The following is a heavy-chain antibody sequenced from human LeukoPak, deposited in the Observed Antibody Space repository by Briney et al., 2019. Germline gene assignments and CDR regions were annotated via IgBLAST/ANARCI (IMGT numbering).Heavy chain of an antibody. CDR3: ARRLEVDP. V-gene: IGHV4-39*01. Sequence: PSETLSLTCTVSGGSISSSSYYWGWIRQPPGKGLEWIGSIYYSGSTYYNPSLKSRVTISVDTSKNQFSLKLSSVTAADTAVYYCARRLEVDPWGQGTLVTVSS. CDR1: GGSISSSSYY. J-gene: IGHJ5*02. D-gene: IGHD1-1*01. CDR2: IYYSGST.